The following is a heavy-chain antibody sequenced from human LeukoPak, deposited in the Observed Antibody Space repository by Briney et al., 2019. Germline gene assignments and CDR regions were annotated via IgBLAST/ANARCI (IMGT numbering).Heavy chain of an antibody. D-gene: IGHD6-13*01. CDR1: GFTFSSYA. CDR3: ARPSEAANYYYYYGMDV. CDR2: ISGSGGST. J-gene: IGHJ6*02. Sequence: GGSLRLSCAASGFTFSSYAMSWVRQAPGKGLEWVSAISGSGGSTYYADSVKGRFTISRDNSKNTLYLQMNSLRAEDTAVYYCARPSEAANYYYYYGMDVWGQGTTVTVSS. V-gene: IGHV3-23*01.